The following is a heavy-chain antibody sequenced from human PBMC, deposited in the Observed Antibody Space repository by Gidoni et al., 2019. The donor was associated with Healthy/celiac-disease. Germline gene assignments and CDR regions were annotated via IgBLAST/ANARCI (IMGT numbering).Heavy chain of an antibody. CDR2: ISGSGGST. J-gene: IGHJ4*02. Sequence: EVQLLESGGGLVQPGGSLSLSCAASGFAFSSDAMIWVRQAPGKGLEWVSAISGSGGSTYYADSVKGRFTISRDNSKNTLYLQMNSLRAEDTAVYYCAKDWSAAAGLPEIDYWGQGTLVTVSS. CDR3: AKDWSAAAGLPEIDY. CDR1: GFAFSSDA. D-gene: IGHD6-13*01. V-gene: IGHV3-23*01.